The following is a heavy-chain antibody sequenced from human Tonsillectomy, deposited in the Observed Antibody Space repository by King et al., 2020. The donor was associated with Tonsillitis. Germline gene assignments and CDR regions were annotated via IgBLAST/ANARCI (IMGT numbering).Heavy chain of an antibody. CDR2: INPSGGTT. CDR3: ARGPAPIVGATYYANY. D-gene: IGHD1-26*01. V-gene: IGHV1-46*03. Sequence: QLVQSGAEVKKPGASVKVSCKASGYTFTTYYMHWVRQAPGQGLEWMGIINPSGGTTSYAQKFQGRVTMTRDTSTSTVYMELSSLRSEDTAVYYCARGPAPIVGATYYANYWGQGTLVTVSS. CDR1: GYTFTTYY. J-gene: IGHJ4*02.